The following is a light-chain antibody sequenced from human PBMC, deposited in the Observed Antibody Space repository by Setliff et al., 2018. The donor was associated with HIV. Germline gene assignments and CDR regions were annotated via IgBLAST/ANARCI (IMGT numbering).Light chain of an antibody. Sequence: ALTQPASVSGSPGQSITISCTGTSSDVGAYNYVSWYQQHPGKAPKLMIYDVSDRPSGVSNRFSGSKSGNTASLTISGLQAEDEADYYCSSYTSSSTLIFGGGTQLTVL. CDR1: SSDVGAYNY. CDR3: SSYTSSSTLI. J-gene: IGLJ2*01. V-gene: IGLV2-14*03. CDR2: DVS.